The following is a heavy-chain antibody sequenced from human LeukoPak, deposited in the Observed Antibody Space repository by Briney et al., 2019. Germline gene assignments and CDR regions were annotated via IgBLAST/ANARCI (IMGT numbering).Heavy chain of an antibody. CDR2: FSGSGGTT. Sequence: GGSLRLSCAASGFTFSNYAMNWVRQAPGRGLEWVSGFSGSGGTTYYADSVKGRFTISRDNSKNTLYLQMNSLRVEDTAVYYCANGNRCTSPNCLGYYYFYMDVWGKGTTVTVSS. D-gene: IGHD2-8*01. CDR3: ANGNRCTSPNCLGYYYFYMDV. J-gene: IGHJ6*03. V-gene: IGHV3-23*01. CDR1: GFTFSNYA.